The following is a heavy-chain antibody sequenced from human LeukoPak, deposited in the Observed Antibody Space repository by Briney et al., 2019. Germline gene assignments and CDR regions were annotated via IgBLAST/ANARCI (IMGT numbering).Heavy chain of an antibody. D-gene: IGHD1-26*01. V-gene: IGHV1-46*01. Sequence: ASVKVSCKASGYTFTTYYMHWVRQAPGQGLEWMGIINPSGGSTTYAQKFQGRVTMTRDTSTSTVYMELNSLISEDTAVYYCAREPGGSHFDYWGKGTLVTVSP. CDR2: INPSGGST. CDR1: GYTFTTYY. J-gene: IGHJ4*02. CDR3: AREPGGSHFDY.